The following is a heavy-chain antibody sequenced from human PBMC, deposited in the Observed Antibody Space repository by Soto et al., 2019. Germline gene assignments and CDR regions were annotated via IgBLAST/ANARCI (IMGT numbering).Heavy chain of an antibody. Sequence: HPGGSLRLSCAASGFTFSSYGMHWVRQAPGKGLEWVAVISYDGSNKYYADSVKGRFTISRDNSKNTLYLQMNSLRAEDTAVYYCAKAPRASSSWYVNYYYGMDVWGQGTTVTVSS. V-gene: IGHV3-30*18. CDR2: ISYDGSNK. CDR3: AKAPRASSSWYVNYYYGMDV. D-gene: IGHD6-13*01. J-gene: IGHJ6*02. CDR1: GFTFSSYG.